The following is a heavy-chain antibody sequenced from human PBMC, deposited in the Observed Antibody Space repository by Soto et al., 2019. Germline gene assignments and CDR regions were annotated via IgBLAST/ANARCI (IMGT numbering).Heavy chain of an antibody. Sequence: ASVKVSCKASGYPVTGYYMHWVRQAPGQGLAWMGWINPNSGGTNYAQKFQGRVTMTRDTSISTAYMELSRLRSDDTAVYYCARVFSSSYRYFDDWGQGTLVTVSS. V-gene: IGHV1-2*02. CDR1: GYPVTGYY. D-gene: IGHD6-6*01. CDR2: INPNSGGT. J-gene: IGHJ4*02. CDR3: ARVFSSSYRYFDD.